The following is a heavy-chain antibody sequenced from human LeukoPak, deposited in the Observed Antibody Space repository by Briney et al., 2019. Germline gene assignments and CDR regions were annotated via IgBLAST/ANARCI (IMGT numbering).Heavy chain of an antibody. CDR2: ISGSGPYT. V-gene: IGHV3-23*01. CDR1: GFTLSSYA. D-gene: IGHD2-2*03. J-gene: IGHJ4*02. Sequence: GGSLRLSCAASGFTLSSYAMSWVRHAPGKGVEGVSGISGSGPYTFYTDSVKGRFTISRDSSKNTLYLQMKNLRADDPALYYCAKHGYCSGISCFFDFWGQGTLVTVSS. CDR3: AKHGYCSGISCFFDF.